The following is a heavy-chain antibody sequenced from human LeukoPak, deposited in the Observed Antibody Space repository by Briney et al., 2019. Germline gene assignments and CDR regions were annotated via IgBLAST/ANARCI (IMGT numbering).Heavy chain of an antibody. V-gene: IGHV1-2*02. CDR1: GDSFTDYY. CDR3: ARIAIGGGECHFDS. Sequence: ASVKVSCKASGDSFTDYYMHWVRQAPGQGLEWMGWINPKSGGTNYAQTFQGRVTMTRDTSIRTAYMELSRLRGDDTAVYYRARIAIGGGECHFDSWGQGTLVTVSS. J-gene: IGHJ4*02. D-gene: IGHD3-16*01. CDR2: INPKSGGT.